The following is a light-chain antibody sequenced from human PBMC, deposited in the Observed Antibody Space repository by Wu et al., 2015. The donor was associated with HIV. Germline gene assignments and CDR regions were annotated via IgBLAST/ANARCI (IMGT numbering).Light chain of an antibody. CDR1: QGISTY. V-gene: IGKV1-9*01. CDR2: GAS. CDR3: QHLDTFPYS. J-gene: IGKJ4*01. Sequence: SASIGDRVTISCRASQGISTYLAWYQQKPGKAPSLLIYGASSLQLGSHRGFTGHGSGTDFSLTISSLQPEDFATYYCQHLDTFPYSFGGGTKVEIK.